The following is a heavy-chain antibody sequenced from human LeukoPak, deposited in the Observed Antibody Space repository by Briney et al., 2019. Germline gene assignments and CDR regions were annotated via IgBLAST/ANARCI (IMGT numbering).Heavy chain of an antibody. J-gene: IGHJ4*02. CDR3: ARAVGGDGSGSL. D-gene: IGHD3-10*01. CDR1: GGSISSYY. Sequence: SETLSLTCTVSGGSISSYYWSWIRQPPGKGLEWIGYIYYSGSTNYNPSLKSRVTISVHTSKNQFSLKLRSVTAADTAVYYCARAVGGDGSGSLWGPGTLVTVSS. V-gene: IGHV4-59*01. CDR2: IYYSGST.